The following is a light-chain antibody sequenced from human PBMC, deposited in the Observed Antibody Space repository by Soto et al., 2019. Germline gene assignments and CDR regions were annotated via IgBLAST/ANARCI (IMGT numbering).Light chain of an antibody. V-gene: IGKV3-20*01. Sequence: SVLTQSPGTLSLSSGEGATLSCRTSQSISSTYLAWYQQRPGQAPRLLIYAASSRATGIPDRFSGSGSGTDFTLTISRLEPEDFAVYYCQHYFGSLYTFGQGTKLEI. CDR1: QSISSTY. CDR3: QHYFGSLYT. CDR2: AAS. J-gene: IGKJ2*01.